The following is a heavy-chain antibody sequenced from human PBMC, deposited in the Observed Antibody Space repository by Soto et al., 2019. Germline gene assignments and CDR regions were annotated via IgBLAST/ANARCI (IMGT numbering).Heavy chain of an antibody. CDR2: IDPSDSYT. CDR3: ARLGGFGSGSYIYYGMDV. J-gene: IGHJ6*02. CDR1: GYSFTSYW. D-gene: IGHD3-10*01. V-gene: IGHV5-10-1*01. Sequence: PGESLKISCKGSGYSFTSYWISWVRQMPGKGLEWMGRIDPSDSYTNYSPSFQGHVTISADKSISTAYLQWSSLKASDTAMYYCARLGGFGSGSYIYYGMDVWGQGTTVTVSS.